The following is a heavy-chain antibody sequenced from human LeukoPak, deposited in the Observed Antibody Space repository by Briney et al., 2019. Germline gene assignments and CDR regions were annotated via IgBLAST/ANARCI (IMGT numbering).Heavy chain of an antibody. D-gene: IGHD1-26*01. CDR3: ARVVGTHFQH. CDR2: IYNSGST. Sequence: PSQTLSLTCTVSGGSISSGGNDWTWIRQYPGKGLEWIGYIYNSGSTYYNPSLKSRVTISVDTSKNQFSLKLRSVTAADTAVYYCARVVGTHFQHWGQGTLVTVSS. J-gene: IGHJ1*01. CDR1: GGSISSGGND. V-gene: IGHV4-31*03.